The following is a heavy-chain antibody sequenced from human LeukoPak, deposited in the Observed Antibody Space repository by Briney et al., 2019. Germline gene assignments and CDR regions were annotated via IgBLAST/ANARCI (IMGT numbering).Heavy chain of an antibody. J-gene: IGHJ4*02. Sequence: PGRSLRLSCAASGFTFDDYAMHWVRQAPGKGLVWVSRINTDGSSTSYADSVKGRFTISRDNAKDTLYLQMNSLRAEDTAVYYCASKYTTSFRDVDYWGQGTLVTVSS. CDR3: ASKYTTSFRDVDY. V-gene: IGHV3-74*01. CDR2: INTDGSST. D-gene: IGHD6-6*01. CDR1: GFTFDDYA.